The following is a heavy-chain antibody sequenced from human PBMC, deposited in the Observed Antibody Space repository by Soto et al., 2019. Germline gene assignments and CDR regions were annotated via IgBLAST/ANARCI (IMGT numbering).Heavy chain of an antibody. D-gene: IGHD5-12*01. CDR3: AGNRRGGYSGYDVWYFDL. Sequence: QVQLQESGPGLVKPSQTLSLTCTVSGGSISSGGYYWSWVRQHPGKGLEWIGYIYYSGSTYHNPSLKSRVAISVDTSNNQFSLKLSSVTAADTAVYYCAGNRRGGYSGYDVWYFDLWGRGTLVTVSS. CDR2: IYYSGST. CDR1: GGSISSGGYY. J-gene: IGHJ2*01. V-gene: IGHV4-31*03.